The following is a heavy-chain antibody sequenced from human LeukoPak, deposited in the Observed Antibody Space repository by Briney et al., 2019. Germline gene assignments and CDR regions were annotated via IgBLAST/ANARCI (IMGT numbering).Heavy chain of an antibody. Sequence: GGSLRLSCTASGFTFGDYAMSWFRQAPGKGLEWVGFIRSKAYGGTTEYAASVKGRFTISRDDSKSIAYLQMNSLKTEDTAVYYCTRGSWYSSSWYYFDYWGQGTLVTVSS. D-gene: IGHD6-13*01. CDR2: IRSKAYGGTT. CDR1: GFTFGDYA. J-gene: IGHJ4*02. CDR3: TRGSWYSSSWYYFDY. V-gene: IGHV3-49*03.